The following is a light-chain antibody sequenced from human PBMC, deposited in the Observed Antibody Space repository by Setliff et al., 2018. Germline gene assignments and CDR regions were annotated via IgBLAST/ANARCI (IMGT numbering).Light chain of an antibody. CDR3: ASKTGPGTYV. CDR1: FGAYGSAY. J-gene: IGLJ1*01. Sequence: SALTQPASVSGSPEQSITISCTGEFGAYGSAYVSWYQQHPDKAPKLIIYDVNNRPSGISHRFSGSNSANTASLTISGLQAEDEAEYFCASKTGPGTYVFGTGTKV. CDR2: DVN. V-gene: IGLV2-14*03.